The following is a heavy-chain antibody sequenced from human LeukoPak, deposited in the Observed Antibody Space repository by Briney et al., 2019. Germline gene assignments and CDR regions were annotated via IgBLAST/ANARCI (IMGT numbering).Heavy chain of an antibody. J-gene: IGHJ4*02. D-gene: IGHD3-3*01. CDR1: GFTLSDYY. Sequence: PGGSLRLSCAASGFTLSDYYMNWIRQTPGKGLEWLSYISITGSTIYYADSVRGRFTISRDNAKNSLYLQMNSLRAEDTGVYSCARMNYDFWSGYYPYFDFWGQGNLVTVSS. CDR2: ISITGSTI. CDR3: ARMNYDFWSGYYPYFDF. V-gene: IGHV3-11*04.